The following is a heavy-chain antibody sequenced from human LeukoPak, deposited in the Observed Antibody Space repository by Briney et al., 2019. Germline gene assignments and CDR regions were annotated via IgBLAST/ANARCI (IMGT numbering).Heavy chain of an antibody. CDR2: INHSGST. CDR1: GGSFSGYY. Sequence: SETLSLTCAVYGGSFSGYYWSWIRQPPGKGLGWIGEINHSGSTNYNPSLKSRVTISVDTSKNQFSLKLSSVTAADTAVYYCARPDSSGYYYLDYWGQGTLVTVSS. D-gene: IGHD3-22*01. CDR3: ARPDSSGYYYLDY. V-gene: IGHV4-34*01. J-gene: IGHJ4*02.